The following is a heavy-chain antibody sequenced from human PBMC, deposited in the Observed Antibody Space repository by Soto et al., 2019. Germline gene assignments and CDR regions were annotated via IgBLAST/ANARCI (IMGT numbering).Heavy chain of an antibody. CDR2: IYYSGST. Sequence: QVHLQESGPGLVKPSETLSLTCTVSGGSISSYYWSWIRQPPGKGLEWIGYIYYSGSTNYNPSLKSRVPISVDTPKNQFSLKPSCVTAADTAVYYCARGDPVLWFGEKVYYRMDVWGQGTTVTVSS. CDR1: GGSISSYY. J-gene: IGHJ6*02. D-gene: IGHD3-10*01. V-gene: IGHV4-59*01. CDR3: ARGDPVLWFGEKVYYRMDV.